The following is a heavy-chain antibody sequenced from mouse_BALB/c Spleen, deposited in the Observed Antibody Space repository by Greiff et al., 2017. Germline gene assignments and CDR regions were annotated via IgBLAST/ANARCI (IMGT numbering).Heavy chain of an antibody. J-gene: IGHJ4*01. Sequence: VQRVESGPGLVAPSQSLSITCTVSGFSLTSYGVHWVRQPPGKGLEWLGVIWAGGSTNYNSALMSRLSISKDNSKSQVFLKMNSLQTDDTAMYYCARDRYGNYFYAMDYWGQGTSVTVSS. CDR1: GFSLTSYG. CDR2: IWAGGST. CDR3: ARDRYGNYFYAMDY. V-gene: IGHV2-9*02. D-gene: IGHD2-10*02.